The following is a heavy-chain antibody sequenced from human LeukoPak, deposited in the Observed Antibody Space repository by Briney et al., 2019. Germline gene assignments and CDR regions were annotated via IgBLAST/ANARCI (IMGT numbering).Heavy chain of an antibody. J-gene: IGHJ4*02. CDR1: GFTFSSYS. V-gene: IGHV3-48*01. CDR2: ISVSSNTI. CDR3: ASEYCSSTRCRRALDY. D-gene: IGHD2-2*01. Sequence: GGSLRLSCAASGFTFSSYSMNWVRQAPGKGLEWVSYISVSSNTIYYADSVKGRFTVSRDNAKNSLYLQMNSLRAEDTAVYYCASEYCSSTRCRRALDYWGQGTLVTVSS.